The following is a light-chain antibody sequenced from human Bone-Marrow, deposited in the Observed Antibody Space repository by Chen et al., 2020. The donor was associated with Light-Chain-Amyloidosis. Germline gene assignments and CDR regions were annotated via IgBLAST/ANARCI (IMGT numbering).Light chain of an antibody. CDR3: QQYGTSPLT. Sequence: EIVVTQSPGTLSLSPGEGANLSCRASQTISRNYLTWYQQKFGQAPRLLIYGSSSRATGIPDRFTGSGSGTDFTLTINRLEPEDFAMYYCQQYGTSPLTFGGGTKVEIK. CDR2: GSS. V-gene: IGKV3-20*01. CDR1: QTISRNY. J-gene: IGKJ4*01.